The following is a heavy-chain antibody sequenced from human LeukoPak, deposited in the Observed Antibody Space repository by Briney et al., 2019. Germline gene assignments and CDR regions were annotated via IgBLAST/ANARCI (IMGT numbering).Heavy chain of an antibody. D-gene: IGHD4-17*01. CDR3: ARRMTTVTE. CDR2: INHSGST. Sequence: SETLSLTCAVYGGSSSGYYWSWIRQPPGKGLEWVGEINHSGSTNYNPSLKSRITVSVDTSKNQFSLKLSSVTAADTAVYFCARRMTTVTEWGQGTLVTVSS. J-gene: IGHJ4*02. V-gene: IGHV4-34*01. CDR1: GGSSSGYY.